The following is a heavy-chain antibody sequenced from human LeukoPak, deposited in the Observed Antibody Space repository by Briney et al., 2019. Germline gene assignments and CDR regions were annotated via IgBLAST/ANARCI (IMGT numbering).Heavy chain of an antibody. CDR3: VRDDGYYGVDY. D-gene: IGHD4-17*01. J-gene: IGHJ4*02. Sequence: GGSLRLSCAASGFTFSSHWMHWVRQAPGKGLVCVSRIKSDGTYSDYGDSVRGRFTISRDNAKDTLYLQMNSLRVEDTAVYYCVRDDGYYGVDYWAREPWSPSPQ. V-gene: IGHV3-74*01. CDR1: GFTFSSHW. CDR2: IKSDGTYS.